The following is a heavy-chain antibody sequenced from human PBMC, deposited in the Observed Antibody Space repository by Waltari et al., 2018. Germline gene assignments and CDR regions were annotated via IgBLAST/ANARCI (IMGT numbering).Heavy chain of an antibody. CDR2: INHSGST. D-gene: IGHD3-3*01. V-gene: IGHV4-34*01. Sequence: QVQLQQWGAGLLKPSETLSLTCAVYGGSFSGYYWSWIRQPPGKGLEWIGEINHSGSTNYNPSRKSRVTISVDTSKNQFSLKLSSVTAAYTAVYYCARVLGAGYDFWSGSYIPGYFDYWGQGTLVTVSS. CDR3: ARVLGAGYDFWSGSYIPGYFDY. J-gene: IGHJ4*02. CDR1: GGSFSGYY.